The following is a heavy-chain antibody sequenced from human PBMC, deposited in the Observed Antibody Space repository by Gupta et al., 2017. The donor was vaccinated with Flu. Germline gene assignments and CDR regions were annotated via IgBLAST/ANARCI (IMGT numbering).Heavy chain of an antibody. V-gene: IGHV6-1*01. CDR3: ARRVSGNKPGFDV. CDR1: VDSPPTNTVA. CDR2: TYYRSKWYN. J-gene: IGHJ3*01. D-gene: IGHD6-25*01. Sequence: HVQLQQSGPGLVKRSLTLSLTCAISVDSPPTNTVAWNWIRQSPSRGLEWLGRTYYRSKWYNNNAMSVKSRITNERDTSKNQFSLQLKSVNPEDTAMYCCARRVSGNKPGFDVWGQGTMVTVSS.